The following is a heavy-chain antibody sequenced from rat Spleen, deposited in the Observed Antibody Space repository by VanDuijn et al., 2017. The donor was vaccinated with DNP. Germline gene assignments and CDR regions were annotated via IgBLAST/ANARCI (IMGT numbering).Heavy chain of an antibody. CDR3: TRSNSGYYVMDA. J-gene: IGHJ4*01. CDR1: GFSLSSYG. D-gene: IGHD4-3*01. Sequence: QVQLKESGPGLVQPSQTLSLTCTVSGFSLSSYGVIWVRQPPGKGLEWMGVIWGKGNTNYNSALKSRLSISRDTSKSQAFLKMNSLQTEDTAIYFCTRSNSGYYVMDAWGQGTSVTVSS. V-gene: IGHV2-13*01. CDR2: IWGKGNT.